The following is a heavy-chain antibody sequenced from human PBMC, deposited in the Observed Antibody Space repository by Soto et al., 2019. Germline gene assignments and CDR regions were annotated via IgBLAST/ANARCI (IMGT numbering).Heavy chain of an antibody. CDR3: ARDCIAAAGTPGYGY. V-gene: IGHV3-21*01. CDR2: ISSSSSYI. D-gene: IGHD6-13*01. Sequence: EVQLVESGGGLVKPGGSLRLSCAASGFTFSSYSMNWVRQAPGKGLEWVSSISSSSSYIYYADSVKGRFTISRDNAKNSLYLQMNSLRAEDTAVYYCARDCIAAAGTPGYGYWGQGTLVTVSS. J-gene: IGHJ4*02. CDR1: GFTFSSYS.